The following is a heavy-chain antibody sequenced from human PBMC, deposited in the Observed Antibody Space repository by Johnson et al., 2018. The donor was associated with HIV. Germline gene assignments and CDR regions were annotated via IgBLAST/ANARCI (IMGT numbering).Heavy chain of an antibody. V-gene: IGHV3-30*04. CDR2: ISYDGSNQ. Sequence: QVQLVESGGGLVKPGGSLRLSCAASGFTFSSYAMHWVRQAPGKGLEWVAVISYDGSNQYYADSVKGRFTISRDNSKNTVFLQMNSLRPEDTAMYYCTRRSPYDAFDIWGQGTMVTVSS. CDR1: GFTFSSYA. J-gene: IGHJ3*02. CDR3: TRRSPYDAFDI.